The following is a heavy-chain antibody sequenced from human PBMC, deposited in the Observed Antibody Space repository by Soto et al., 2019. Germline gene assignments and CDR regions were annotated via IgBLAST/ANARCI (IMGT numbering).Heavy chain of an antibody. CDR2: IKTKPDDGTI. CDR3: TTSNLGVDF. D-gene: IGHD1-1*01. Sequence: GGSLRLSCAASGLIFSDVWMTWVRQAPGKGLEWVGRIKTKPDDGTIDYAAPVGGRFTISRDDSKNTLYLQMKSLTPDDTGVYYCTTSNLGVDFWGPGTLVTVSS. CDR1: GLIFSDVW. J-gene: IGHJ4*02. V-gene: IGHV3-15*01.